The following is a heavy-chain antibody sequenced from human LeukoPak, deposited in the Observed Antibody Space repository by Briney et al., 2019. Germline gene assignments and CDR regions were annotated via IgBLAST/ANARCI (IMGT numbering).Heavy chain of an antibody. J-gene: IGHJ3*02. Sequence: GGSLRLSCAASGLTFSRYWLSWVRQAPGKGLEWVANTKEDGSEKYYVDSVKGRFTISRDNGKNSLFLKMISLTAEATAVYYRALGVAFGRTADGVFDIWARRTVFTLSS. CDR1: GLTFSRYW. CDR2: TKEDGSEK. V-gene: IGHV3-7*01. D-gene: IGHD2-8*01. CDR3: ALGVAFGRTADGVFDI.